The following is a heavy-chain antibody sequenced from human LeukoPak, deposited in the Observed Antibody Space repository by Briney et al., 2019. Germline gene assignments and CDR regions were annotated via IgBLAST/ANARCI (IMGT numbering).Heavy chain of an antibody. CDR1: GGSISSGTYY. V-gene: IGHV4-39*07. J-gene: IGHJ4*02. Sequence: SETLSLTCTVSGGSISSGTYYWSWIRQPVGKGLEWIGSIYYSGSTYYNPSLKSRVTISVDTSKNQFSLKLSSVTAADTAVYYCARRNWGQNYFDYWGQGTLVTVSS. CDR2: IYYSGST. D-gene: IGHD7-27*01. CDR3: ARRNWGQNYFDY.